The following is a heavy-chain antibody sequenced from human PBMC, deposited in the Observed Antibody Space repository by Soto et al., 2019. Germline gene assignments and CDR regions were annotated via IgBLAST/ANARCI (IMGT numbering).Heavy chain of an antibody. V-gene: IGHV6-1*01. D-gene: IGHD6-19*01. Sequence: SETLSLTCAISGDSVSSNSAAWNWIRQSPSRGLEWLGRTYFRSKWHYGYAVSVRSRITIKPDTSKNQFSLQLNSVTPEDTAVYYCARSDQWLATWGQGTLVTVSS. CDR3: ARSDQWLAT. CDR2: TYFRSKWHY. CDR1: GDSVSSNSAA. J-gene: IGHJ5*02.